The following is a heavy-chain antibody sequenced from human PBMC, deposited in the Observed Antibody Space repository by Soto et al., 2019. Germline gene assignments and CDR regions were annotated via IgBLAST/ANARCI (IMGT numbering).Heavy chain of an antibody. Sequence: QVQLVESGGGVVQPGRSLRLSCAASGFTFSSYAMHWVRQAPGKGLEWVAVISYDGSNKYYADSVKGRFTISRDNSKNSLYLQMSSLRAEDTAVYYCARGDMVRVPPDYWGQGTLVTVSS. D-gene: IGHD3-10*01. V-gene: IGHV3-30-3*01. CDR2: ISYDGSNK. CDR3: ARGDMVRVPPDY. J-gene: IGHJ4*02. CDR1: GFTFSSYA.